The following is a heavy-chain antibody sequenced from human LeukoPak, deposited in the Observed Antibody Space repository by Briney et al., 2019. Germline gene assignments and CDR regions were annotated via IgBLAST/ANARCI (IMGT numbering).Heavy chain of an antibody. D-gene: IGHD6-13*01. Sequence: GGSLRLSCAASGFTFSSYAMTWVRQAPGQGLEWVSGISGSGGSTYYVDSVKGRFTISRDNSKNTLYLQMNSLRAEDTAVYYCARVVAAAGSFDYWGQGTLVTVSS. V-gene: IGHV3-23*01. CDR2: ISGSGGST. CDR1: GFTFSSYA. J-gene: IGHJ4*02. CDR3: ARVVAAAGSFDY.